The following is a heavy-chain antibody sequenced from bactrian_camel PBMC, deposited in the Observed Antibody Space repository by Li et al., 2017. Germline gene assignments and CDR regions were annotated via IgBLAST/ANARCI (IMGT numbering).Heavy chain of an antibody. CDR1: GFTFSAYA. CDR2: INIRGNT. D-gene: IGHD4*01. V-gene: IGHV3S31*01. Sequence: VESGGGLVQPGGSLRLSCAASGFTFSAYAMAWVRQAPGKGLEWISDINIRGNTYYVNFVKGRFTISRDDNTLYLQLNSLRSEDTAQYFCGMGFFIRTMTYCGQGTQVTV. J-gene: IGHJ4*01. CDR3: GMGFFIRTMTY.